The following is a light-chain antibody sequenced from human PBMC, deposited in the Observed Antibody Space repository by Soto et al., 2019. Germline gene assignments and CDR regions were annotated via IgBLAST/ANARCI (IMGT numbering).Light chain of an antibody. Sequence: QSALTQPDSVSGSPGQSITISCTGTSSDIGGYNYVSWYQQHPGKVPKLIIYEVTTRPSGVSDRFSGSKSGNTASLTISGLQADDEADYYCSSFTTSSALIFGGGTKLTVL. CDR2: EVT. CDR1: SSDIGGYNY. V-gene: IGLV2-14*01. J-gene: IGLJ2*01. CDR3: SSFTTSSALI.